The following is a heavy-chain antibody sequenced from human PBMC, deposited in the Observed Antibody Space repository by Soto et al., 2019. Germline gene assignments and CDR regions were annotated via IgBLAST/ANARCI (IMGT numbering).Heavy chain of an antibody. CDR3: ARAGYYYDSSGLSFMDYYYYYGMDV. D-gene: IGHD3-22*01. CDR1: GYTFTSYG. J-gene: IGHJ6*02. CDR2: ISAYNGNT. V-gene: IGHV1-18*01. Sequence: ASVKVSCKASGYTFTSYGISWVRQAPGQGLEWMGWISAYNGNTNYAQKLQGRVTMTTDTSTSTAYMELRSLRSDDTAVYYCARAGYYYDSSGLSFMDYYYYYGMDVWGQGTTVTVSS.